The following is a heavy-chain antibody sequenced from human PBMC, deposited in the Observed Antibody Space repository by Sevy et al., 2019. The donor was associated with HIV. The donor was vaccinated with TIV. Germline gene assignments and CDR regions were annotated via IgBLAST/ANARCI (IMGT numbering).Heavy chain of an antibody. CDR1: GFDFFNVW. J-gene: IGHJ4*02. Sequence: GGSLRLSCSASGFDFFNVWMTWVRQAPGKGLEWVGRIKSETDGGTREYAAAVKGRFAISRDDSKDTLYLQTNSLKTEDTAVYYCATERWGFFATSSRYLLPYFDSWGQGTLVTVSS. CDR2: IKSETDGGTR. V-gene: IGHV3-15*01. D-gene: IGHD5-12*01. CDR3: ATERWGFFATSSRYLLPYFDS.